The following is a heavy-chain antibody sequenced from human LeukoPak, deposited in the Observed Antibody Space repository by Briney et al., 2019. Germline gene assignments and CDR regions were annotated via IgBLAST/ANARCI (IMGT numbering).Heavy chain of an antibody. D-gene: IGHD5-18*01. Sequence: GGSLRLCCAASGFTFSSYAMHWVRQAPGKGLEWVAVISYDGSKKYYEDSVKGRFTISRDNPKNTLYLQMNSLRTEDTAVYYCARGDQYSHDGGDYWGQGTLVTVSS. CDR1: GFTFSSYA. CDR2: ISYDGSKK. J-gene: IGHJ4*02. CDR3: ARGDQYSHDGGDY. V-gene: IGHV3-30-3*01.